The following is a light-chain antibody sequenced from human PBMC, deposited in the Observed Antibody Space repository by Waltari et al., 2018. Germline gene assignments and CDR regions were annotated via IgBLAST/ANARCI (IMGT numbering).Light chain of an antibody. J-gene: IGKJ1*01. CDR3: QQYETYSGT. CDR1: QNINSW. CDR2: AAS. Sequence: DIQMTQSPSTLSASAGDRVTITCRASQNINSWLAGYQQKPGKAPKLLIHAASSLQSGVPSRFSGGGSGKEFTLTISNLQPDDFATYYCQQYETYSGTFGQGTKVEIK. V-gene: IGKV1-5*01.